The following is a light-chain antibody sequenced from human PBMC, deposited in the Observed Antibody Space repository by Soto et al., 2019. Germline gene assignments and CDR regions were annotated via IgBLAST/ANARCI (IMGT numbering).Light chain of an antibody. CDR3: QQRNVWAPVT. CDR1: PSVTNF. CDR2: GAF. V-gene: IGKV3-11*01. J-gene: IGKJ5*01. Sequence: EIVLTQSPATLSLSPGERATLSCMASPSVTNFLAWYQQKPGQAPRLLIYGAFNRATGFPARFSGSGSGTDFTLTISSLEPEDSAVYYCQQRNVWAPVTFGQGTRLEI.